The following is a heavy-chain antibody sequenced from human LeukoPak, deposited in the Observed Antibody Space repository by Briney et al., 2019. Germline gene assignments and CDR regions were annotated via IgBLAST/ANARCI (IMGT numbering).Heavy chain of an antibody. J-gene: IGHJ4*02. CDR3: ARVRKRFGEFDY. D-gene: IGHD3-10*01. V-gene: IGHV1-2*02. Sequence: ASVKVSCKASGYTFTSYGISWVRQAPGQGLEWMGWINPNSGGTNYAQKFQGRVTMTRDTSISTAYMELSRLRSDDTAVYYCARVRKRFGEFDYWGQGTLVTVSS. CDR2: INPNSGGT. CDR1: GYTFTSYG.